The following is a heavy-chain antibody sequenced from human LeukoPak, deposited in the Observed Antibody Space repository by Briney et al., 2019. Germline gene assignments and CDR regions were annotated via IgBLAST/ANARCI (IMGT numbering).Heavy chain of an antibody. CDR3: VGGPGNFDY. CDR1: GFTASSNY. CDR2: IYSGGST. J-gene: IGHJ4*02. V-gene: IGHV3-53*01. Sequence: GGSLRHSRAPSGFTASSNYMSCARPRPGGGGEWGSDIYSGGSTYYADPMKGSSTFSRHNSKNTLYLQISGLRAEDSGVYYCVGGPGNFDYWGQGTLVTVS.